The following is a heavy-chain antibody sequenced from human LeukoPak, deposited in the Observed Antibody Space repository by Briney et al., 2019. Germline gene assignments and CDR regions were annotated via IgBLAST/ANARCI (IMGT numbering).Heavy chain of an antibody. CDR2: IWYDGSNK. J-gene: IGHJ5*02. CDR3: ARGSSSWYSDWLDP. Sequence: GGSLRLSCAASGFTFSSYAMSWVRQAPGKGLEWVAVIWYDGSNKYYADSVKGRFTISRDNSKNTLYLQMNSLRGEDTAVYFCARGSSSWYSDWLDPWGQGTLVTVSS. D-gene: IGHD6-13*01. V-gene: IGHV3-33*08. CDR1: GFTFSSYA.